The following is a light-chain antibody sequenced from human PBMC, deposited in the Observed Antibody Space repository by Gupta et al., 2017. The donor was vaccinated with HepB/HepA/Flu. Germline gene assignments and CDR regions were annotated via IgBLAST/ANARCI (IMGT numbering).Light chain of an antibody. J-gene: IGLJ1*01. CDR3: SSYTKNNTRV. CDR2: DVS. Sequence: QSALAQPASVSGSPGQSSTISCTGTSSDVGTYNFVSWHQQHPAKAHNLLFFDVSNRSAGVANCFSGSKAGITASLTISVLQEDDEADYYCSSYTKNNTRVFGTGTKVTVL. V-gene: IGLV2-14*01. CDR1: SSDVGTYNF.